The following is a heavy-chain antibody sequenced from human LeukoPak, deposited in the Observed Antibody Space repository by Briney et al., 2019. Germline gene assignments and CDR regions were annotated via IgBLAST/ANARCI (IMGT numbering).Heavy chain of an antibody. CDR3: ARARQPDRGLHY. CDR2: MSASGGT. Sequence: SETLSLTCTVSGGSISSHYWSWIRQPAGKGLEWIGRMSASGGTNYNPSLKSRVTMSVDTSRNQFSLNLTSVTAADTALYYCARARQPDRGLHYWGQGTVVTVSS. J-gene: IGHJ4*02. V-gene: IGHV4-4*07. CDR1: GGSISSHY.